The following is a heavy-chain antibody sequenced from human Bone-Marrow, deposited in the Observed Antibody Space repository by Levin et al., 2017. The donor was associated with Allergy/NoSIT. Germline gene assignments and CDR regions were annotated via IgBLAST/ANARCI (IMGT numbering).Heavy chain of an antibody. Sequence: KVSCKASGYSFSTYWIGWVRQMPGKGLEWMGMIHPGDSETRHSPSVEGQITIPADKSIRTAYLQWSSRKASDTANYYCVRQETVAGGVDGFDVWGQGTVVTVSS. D-gene: IGHD6-19*01. V-gene: IGHV5-51*01. CDR3: VRQETVAGGVDGFDV. CDR2: IHPGDSET. J-gene: IGHJ3*01. CDR1: GYSFSTYW.